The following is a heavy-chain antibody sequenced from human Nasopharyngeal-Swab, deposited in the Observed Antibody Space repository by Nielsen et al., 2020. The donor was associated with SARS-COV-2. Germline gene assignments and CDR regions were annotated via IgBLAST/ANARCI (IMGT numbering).Heavy chain of an antibody. Sequence: SVKVFCKASGGTFSSYAISWVRQAPGQGLEWMGGIIPIFGTANYAQKFQGRVTITADESTSTAYMELSSLRSEDTAVYYCASRGEYSSSSKEDYYYYYMDVWGKGTTVTVSS. V-gene: IGHV1-69*13. CDR3: ASRGEYSSSSKEDYYYYYMDV. J-gene: IGHJ6*03. CDR1: GGTFSSYA. CDR2: IIPIFGTA. D-gene: IGHD6-6*01.